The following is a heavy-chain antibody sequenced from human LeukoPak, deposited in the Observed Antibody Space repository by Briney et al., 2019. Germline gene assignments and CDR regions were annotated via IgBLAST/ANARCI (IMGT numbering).Heavy chain of an antibody. CDR3: ARLPLEAARGLYYYGMDV. CDR2: IYYNGST. Sequence: PSETLSLTCTVSGGSISSSSYYWGWIRQPPGKGLEWIGSIYYNGSTYYNPSLKSRVTISVDTSKNQFSLKLSSVTAADTAVYYCARLPLEAARGLYYYGMDVWGQGTTVTVSS. CDR1: GGSISSSSYY. J-gene: IGHJ6*02. D-gene: IGHD6-13*01. V-gene: IGHV4-39*01.